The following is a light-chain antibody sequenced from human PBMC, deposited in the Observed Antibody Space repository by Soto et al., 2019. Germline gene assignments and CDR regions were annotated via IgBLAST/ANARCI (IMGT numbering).Light chain of an antibody. CDR2: DVT. J-gene: IGLJ2*01. CDR3: CSYTGSPTFVV. V-gene: IGLV2-11*01. CDR1: SSDVGAYNY. Sequence: QSALTQPRSVSGSPGQSVTISCTGTSSDVGAYNYVSWYQQHPGRAPKLMIYDVTTRPSGVPDRFSGSKSGNTASLTISGLPADDESEYYCCSYTGSPTFVVCGGGTKLAVL.